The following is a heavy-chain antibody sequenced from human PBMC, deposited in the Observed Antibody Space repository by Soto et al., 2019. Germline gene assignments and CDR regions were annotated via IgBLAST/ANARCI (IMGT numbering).Heavy chain of an antibody. CDR2: IRSKAYGETT. CDR1: GFTFGDYA. Sequence: SLRLSCTCFGFTFGDYAISWSRQAPGKXLEWVGVIRSKAYGETTDYGASVKGRFTILRDDSKSIAYLQLNSLQSEDTGVYYCTRYTYTSRYSYFGMDVWGHGTAVTVSS. D-gene: IGHD2-2*01. CDR3: TRYTYTSRYSYFGMDV. V-gene: IGHV3-49*03. J-gene: IGHJ6*02.